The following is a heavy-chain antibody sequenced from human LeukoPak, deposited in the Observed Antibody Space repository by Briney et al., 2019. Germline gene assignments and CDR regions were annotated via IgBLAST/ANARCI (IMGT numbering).Heavy chain of an antibody. CDR1: GGSISSYY. D-gene: IGHD6-19*01. CDR2: IYTSGST. J-gene: IGHJ3*02. V-gene: IGHV4-4*07. CDR3: ARDGLIAVVGYDAFDI. Sequence: PSETLSLTCTVSGGSISSYYWSWIRQPAGKGLEWIGRIYTSGSTNYNPSLKSRVTMSVDTSKNQFSLKLSSVTAADTAVYYCARDGLIAVVGYDAFDIWGQGTMVTVSS.